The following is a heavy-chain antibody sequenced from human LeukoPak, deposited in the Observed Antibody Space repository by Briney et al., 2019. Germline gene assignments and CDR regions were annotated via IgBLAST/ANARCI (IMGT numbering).Heavy chain of an antibody. CDR2: ISSDGTTT. J-gene: IGHJ4*02. V-gene: IGHV3-64D*09. Sequence: PGGSLRLSCAASGFTFYSYSMHWVRQAPGKRLEYVSGISSDGTTTYYADSVRGRFTISRDNSKNTLSLQMCSLTSEDTSVYYCFTTAFYWGQGALVTVSS. D-gene: IGHD5-18*01. CDR1: GFTFYSYS. CDR3: FTTAFY.